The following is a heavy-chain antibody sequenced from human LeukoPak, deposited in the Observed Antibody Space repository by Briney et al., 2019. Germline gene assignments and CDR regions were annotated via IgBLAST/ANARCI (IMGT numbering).Heavy chain of an antibody. J-gene: IGHJ5*02. CDR3: ARLVRGVQYNWFDP. Sequence: GGSLRLSCAASGFSFSSYRMNWVRQAPGKGLEWVSSVSNSGDYIHYADSVKGRFTISRDNSKNSLYLQMNSLRAEDTAVYYCARLVRGVQYNWFDPWGQGTLVTVSS. CDR2: VSNSGDYI. D-gene: IGHD3-10*01. CDR1: GFSFSSYR. V-gene: IGHV3-21*06.